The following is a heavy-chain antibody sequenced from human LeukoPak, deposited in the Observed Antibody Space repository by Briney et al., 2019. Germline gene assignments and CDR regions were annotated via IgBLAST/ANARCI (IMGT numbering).Heavy chain of an antibody. Sequence: ASVKVSCKASGYSFTGYYIHWVRQAAGEGLEWMGWTNPNSGATNYAQDFQGWVTMTRDTSISTAYMELSRLRSDDTAVYYCARVRVTTNTPFFDSWGQGTLVTVSS. CDR3: ARVRVTTNTPFFDS. CDR1: GYSFTGYY. V-gene: IGHV1-2*04. D-gene: IGHD4-17*01. CDR2: TNPNSGAT. J-gene: IGHJ4*02.